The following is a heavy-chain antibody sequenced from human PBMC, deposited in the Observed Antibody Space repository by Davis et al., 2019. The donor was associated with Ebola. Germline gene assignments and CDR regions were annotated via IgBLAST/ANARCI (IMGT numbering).Heavy chain of an antibody. V-gene: IGHV3-20*04. CDR3: AKSGLDV. Sequence: PGGSLRLSCAASRFTFSSYWMSWVRQSPGKGLEWVSGINWNGDSIGYADSVKGRFTISRDNAKNSLYLQMNSLRVEDTALYYCAKSGLDVWGQGTTVTVSS. CDR1: RFTFSSYW. CDR2: INWNGDSI. J-gene: IGHJ6*02.